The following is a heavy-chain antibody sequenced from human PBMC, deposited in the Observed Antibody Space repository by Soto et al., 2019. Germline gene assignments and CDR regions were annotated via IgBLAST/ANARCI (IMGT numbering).Heavy chain of an antibody. Sequence: SETLSLTCTVSGGSISSGGYYWSWIRQHPGKGPEWIGYIYYSGSTYYNPSLKSRVTISVDTSKNQFSLKLSSVTAADTAVYYCARALRFLHWFDPWGQGTLVTVSS. CDR1: GGSISSGGYY. V-gene: IGHV4-31*03. J-gene: IGHJ5*02. CDR2: IYYSGST. D-gene: IGHD3-3*01. CDR3: ARALRFLHWFDP.